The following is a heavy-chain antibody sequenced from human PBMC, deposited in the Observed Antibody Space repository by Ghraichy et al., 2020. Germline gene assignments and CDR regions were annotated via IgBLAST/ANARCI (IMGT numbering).Heavy chain of an antibody. Sequence: SETLSLTCTVSGGSISSSSYYWGWIRQPPGKGLEWIGSIYYSGSTYYNPSLKSRVTISVDTSKNQFSLKLSSVTAADTAVYYCARGDYYYYGMDVWGQGTTVTVSS. CDR2: IYYSGST. V-gene: IGHV4-39*01. CDR1: GGSISSSSYY. CDR3: ARGDYYYYGMDV. J-gene: IGHJ6*02.